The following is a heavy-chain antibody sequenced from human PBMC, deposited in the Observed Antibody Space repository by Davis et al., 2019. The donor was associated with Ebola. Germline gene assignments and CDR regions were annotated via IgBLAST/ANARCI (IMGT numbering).Heavy chain of an antibody. J-gene: IGHJ6*03. D-gene: IGHD1/OR15-1a*01. CDR3: AKNKGSGDHYHYCMDV. CDR1: EFIFSDYS. V-gene: IGHV3-23*01. Sequence: GSLKISCAGSEFIFSDYSMSWVRQAPGKGLEWVSTISGSGGGTYYEESVKGRFTISRDNSKNTVYLQVNSLRAEDTAVFYCAKNKGSGDHYHYCMDVWGKGTTVTVS. CDR2: ISGSGGGT.